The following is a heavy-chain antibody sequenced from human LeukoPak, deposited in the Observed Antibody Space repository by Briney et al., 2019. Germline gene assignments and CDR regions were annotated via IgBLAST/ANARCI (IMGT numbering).Heavy chain of an antibody. CDR1: SGSISRDY. Sequence: SETLSLTCTVSSGSISRDYWPWIRQSPGKGLEWIGYMYHIGGTNYNPSLKSRVTISVDTSKKQFFLKLTSVTATDTAVYYCARQISPYGMDVWGQGTTVIVSS. CDR3: ARQISPYGMDV. D-gene: IGHD2/OR15-2a*01. J-gene: IGHJ6*02. V-gene: IGHV4-59*08. CDR2: MYHIGGT.